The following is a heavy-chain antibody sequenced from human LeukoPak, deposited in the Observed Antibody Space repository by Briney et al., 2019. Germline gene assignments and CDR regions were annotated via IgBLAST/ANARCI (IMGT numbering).Heavy chain of an antibody. CDR3: ARQGLEPTGYDY. V-gene: IGHV5-10-1*01. CDR1: GYSFTSYW. Sequence: GESLKTSCKGSGYSFTSYWISWVRKMPGKGLEWMGRIDPSDSYTNYSPSFQGHVTISADKSISTAYLQWSSLKASDTAMYYCARQGLEPTGYDYWGQGTLVTVSS. D-gene: IGHD3-9*01. CDR2: IDPSDSYT. J-gene: IGHJ4*02.